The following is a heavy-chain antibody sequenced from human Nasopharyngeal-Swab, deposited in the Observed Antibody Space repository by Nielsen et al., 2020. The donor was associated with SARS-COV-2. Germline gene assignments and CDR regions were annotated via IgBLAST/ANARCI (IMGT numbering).Heavy chain of an antibody. J-gene: IGHJ4*02. CDR1: GYTFTSYH. V-gene: IGHV1-46*01. D-gene: IGHD6-13*01. Sequence: ASVKVSCKASGYTFTSYHMHWVRQAPGQGLEWMGIITPSGGSTNYAQKFQGRVTMTSDTPTSTVYMYLSSLRSEDTAVYYCAFGYSSSWYSDYWGQGTLVTVSS. CDR3: AFGYSSSWYSDY. CDR2: ITPSGGST.